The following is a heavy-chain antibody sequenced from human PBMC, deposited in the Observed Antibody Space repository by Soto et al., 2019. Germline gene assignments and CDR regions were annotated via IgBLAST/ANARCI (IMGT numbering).Heavy chain of an antibody. CDR1: GFTFSSYA. CDR2: ISGSGGST. D-gene: IGHD6-19*01. J-gene: IGHJ4*02. Sequence: GGSLRLSCAASGFTFSSYAMSWVRQAPGKGLEWVSAISGSGGSTYYADSVKGRFTISGDNSKNTLYLQMNSLRAEDTAVYYCAKDSYVRRVAGYYWGQGTLVTVSS. CDR3: AKDSYVRRVAGYY. V-gene: IGHV3-23*01.